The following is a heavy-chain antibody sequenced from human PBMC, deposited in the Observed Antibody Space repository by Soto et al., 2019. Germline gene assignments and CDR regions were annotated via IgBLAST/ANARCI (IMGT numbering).Heavy chain of an antibody. CDR3: ARDVNRHHNCFDL. J-gene: IGHJ5*02. CDR2: IYYTGRT. V-gene: IGHV4-31*03. CDR1: GGSFSSGSYC. Sequence: TLSLTCTVSGGSFSSGSYCCSWIRQHPGKGLEWIGYIYYTGRTYYNPSLESRVTFSVDTSKNQFSLKLSSVTAADTAVYYCARDVNRHHNCFDLWGHGTQVTVDS.